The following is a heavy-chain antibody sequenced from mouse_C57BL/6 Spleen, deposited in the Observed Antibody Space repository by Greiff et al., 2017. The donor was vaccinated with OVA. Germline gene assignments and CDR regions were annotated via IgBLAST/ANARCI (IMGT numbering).Heavy chain of an antibody. CDR1: GFTFSDYG. J-gene: IGHJ1*03. Sequence: VQLKESGGGLVKPGGSLKLSCAASGFTFSDYGMHWVRQAPEKGLEWVAYISSGSSTIYYAETVKGRATISRDNAKNTLFLQMTSLRSEDTAMYCCARENYGNYVDWYFDVWGTGTTVTVSS. D-gene: IGHD2-1*01. CDR3: ARENYGNYVDWYFDV. V-gene: IGHV5-17*01. CDR2: ISSGSSTI.